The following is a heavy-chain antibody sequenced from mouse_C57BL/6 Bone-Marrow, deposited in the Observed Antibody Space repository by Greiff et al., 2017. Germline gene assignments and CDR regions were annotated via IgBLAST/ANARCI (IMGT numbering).Heavy chain of an antibody. CDR1: GFTFSSYA. CDR3: TRGPSYGMLDYFDY. J-gene: IGHJ2*01. CDR2: ISSGGDYI. V-gene: IGHV5-9-1*02. D-gene: IGHD2-1*01. Sequence: EVQRVESGEGLVKPGGSLKLSCAASGFTFSSYAMSWVRQTPEKRLEWVAYISSGGDYIYYADTVKGRFTISRDNARNTLYLQMSSLKSEDTAMYYCTRGPSYGMLDYFDYWGQGTTLTVSS.